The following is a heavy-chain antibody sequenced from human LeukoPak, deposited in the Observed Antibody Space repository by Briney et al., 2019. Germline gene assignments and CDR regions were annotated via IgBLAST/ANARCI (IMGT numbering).Heavy chain of an antibody. V-gene: IGHV1-69*01. Sequence: SCAASGFTFSRYAISWVRQAPGQGLEWMGGIIPIFGTANYAQKFQGRITITADDSTSTAYMELSSLRSEDTAVYYCARVYLKRDYYDSSAYFSFDYWGQGTLVTVSS. D-gene: IGHD3-22*01. J-gene: IGHJ4*02. CDR1: GFTFSRYA. CDR2: IIPIFGTA. CDR3: ARVYLKRDYYDSSAYFSFDY.